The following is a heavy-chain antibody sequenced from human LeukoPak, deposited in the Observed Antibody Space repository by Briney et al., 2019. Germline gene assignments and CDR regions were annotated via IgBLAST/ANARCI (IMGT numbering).Heavy chain of an antibody. V-gene: IGHV1-18*01. D-gene: IGHD3-3*01. CDR1: GYTFTSYG. CDR2: ISAYNGNT. J-gene: IGHJ4*02. CDR3: ARVYYDFWSGYYTGYFDY. Sequence: ASVKVSCKASGYTFTSYGISWVRQAPGQGLEWMGWISAYNGNTNYAQKLQGRVTMTTDTSTSTAYMELRSLRSDDTAVYYCARVYYDFWSGYYTGYFDYWGQGTLVTVSS.